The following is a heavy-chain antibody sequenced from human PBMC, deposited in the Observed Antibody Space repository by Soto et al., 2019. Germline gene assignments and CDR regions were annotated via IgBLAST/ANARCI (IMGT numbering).Heavy chain of an antibody. J-gene: IGHJ6*02. Sequence: QVQLVQSGAEVKKPGSSVKVSCKASGGTFSSYAISWVRQAPGQGREWMGGIIPIFGTANYAQKFQGRVTITADESTSTAYMELSSLRSEDMAVYYCAAPYCDFCVYYYYGMDVWGQGTTVTVSS. CDR3: AAPYCDFCVYYYYGMDV. D-gene: IGHD3-3*01. CDR2: IIPIFGTA. CDR1: GGTFSSYA. V-gene: IGHV1-69*01.